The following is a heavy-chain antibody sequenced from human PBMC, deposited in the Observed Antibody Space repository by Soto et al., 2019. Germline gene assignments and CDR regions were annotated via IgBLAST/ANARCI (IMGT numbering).Heavy chain of an antibody. J-gene: IGHJ3*02. CDR1: GFTFSSYA. Sequence: GGSLRLSCAASGFTFSSYAMHWVRQAPGKGLEWVAVISYDGSNKYYAGSVKGRFTISRDNSKNTLYLQMNSLRAEDTAVYYCARDSPLGYCSGGSCYRHAFDIWGQGAMVTVSS. CDR2: ISYDGSNK. D-gene: IGHD2-15*01. V-gene: IGHV3-30-3*01. CDR3: ARDSPLGYCSGGSCYRHAFDI.